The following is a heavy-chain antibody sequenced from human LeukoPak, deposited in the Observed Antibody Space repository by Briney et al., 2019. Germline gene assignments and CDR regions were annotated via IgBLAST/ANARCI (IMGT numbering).Heavy chain of an antibody. J-gene: IGHJ4*02. CDR1: GFAFDEYS. V-gene: IGHV3-21*06. D-gene: IGHD3-10*01. CDR3: TRDLSAGLPGGFDS. CDR2: ISRNRNYI. Sequence: GGSLRLSCAASGFAFDEYSMQWVRQAPGKGLEWVSTISRNRNYIYYAGSVKGRLAISRDDARNSLFLHMNSLRAEDSAVYFCTRDLSAGLPGGFDSWGQGTLVSVSS.